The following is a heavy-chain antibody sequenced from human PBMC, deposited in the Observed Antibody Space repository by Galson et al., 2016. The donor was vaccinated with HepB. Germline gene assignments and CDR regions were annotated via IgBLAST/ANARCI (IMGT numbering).Heavy chain of an antibody. CDR3: AKARRAGSNYDFWSDYFYLYYDMDV. D-gene: IGHD3-3*01. CDR1: GFTFRDHG. J-gene: IGHJ6*02. Sequence: SLRLSCAASGFTFRDHGMTWVRQVPGKGLEWVSSISGHAGYTYQRDSVKGRFTISRDNSQNMLYLDMSGLRAEDTATYYCAKARRAGSNYDFWSDYFYLYYDMDVWGQGTAVTVSS. CDR2: ISGHAGYT. V-gene: IGHV3-23*02.